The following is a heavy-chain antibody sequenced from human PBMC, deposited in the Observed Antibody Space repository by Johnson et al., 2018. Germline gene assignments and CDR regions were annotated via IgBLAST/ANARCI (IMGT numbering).Heavy chain of an antibody. D-gene: IGHD1-1*01. CDR3: ARDSVAFHGTTYPHYYYMDV. V-gene: IGHV3-30-3*01. CDR2: ISHDGSNR. Sequence: VQLVESGGGVVQPGNSLRLSCAASGFTLSSYTMHWVRQGPGKGLEWVAAISHDGSNRFYIDSVQGRFTISGDNSRNTLFLQMNSLRTEDTAVYYCARDSVAFHGTTYPHYYYMDVWGKGTTVTVSS. CDR1: GFTLSSYT. J-gene: IGHJ6*03.